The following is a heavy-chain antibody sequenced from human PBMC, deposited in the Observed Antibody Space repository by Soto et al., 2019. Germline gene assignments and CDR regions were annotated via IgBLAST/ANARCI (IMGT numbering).Heavy chain of an antibody. D-gene: IGHD6-19*01. CDR3: ARDTAVAGTEWFDH. V-gene: IGHV1-69*13. CDR1: GGTFSSYA. J-gene: IGHJ5*02. Sequence: GASVKVSCKASGGTFSSYAISWVRQAPGQGLEWMGGIIPIFGTANYAQKFQGRVTITADESTSTAYMELSSLRSEDTAVYYCARDTAVAGTEWFDHWCQGTLVTVSS. CDR2: IIPIFGTA.